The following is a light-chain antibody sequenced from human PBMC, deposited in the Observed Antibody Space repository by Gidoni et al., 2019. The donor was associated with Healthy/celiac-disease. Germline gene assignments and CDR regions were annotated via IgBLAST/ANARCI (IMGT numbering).Light chain of an antibody. V-gene: IGKV3-20*01. CDR3: QQYGSSSLT. Sequence: LSPGERATLSCRASQSVSSSYLAWYQQKPGQAPRLLIYGASSRATGIPDRFSGSGSGTDFTLTISRLEPEDFAVYYCQQYGSSSLTFGGGTKVEIK. CDR1: QSVSSSY. CDR2: GAS. J-gene: IGKJ4*01.